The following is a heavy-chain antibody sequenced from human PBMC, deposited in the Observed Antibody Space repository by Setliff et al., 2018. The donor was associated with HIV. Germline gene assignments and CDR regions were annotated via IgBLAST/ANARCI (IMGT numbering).Heavy chain of an antibody. J-gene: IGHJ3*02. CDR1: GFTFSNAW. CDR3: ATSIAVPVYAFDM. V-gene: IGHV3-15*07. D-gene: IGHD6-19*01. CDR2: IKSKTDGGTT. Sequence: GGSLRLSCAASGFTFSNAWMNWVRQAPGKGLEWVGRIKSKTDGGTTDYAAPVKGRFTISRDDSKNTLYLQINSLKTEDTAVYYCATSIAVPVYAFDMWGHGTMVTVSS.